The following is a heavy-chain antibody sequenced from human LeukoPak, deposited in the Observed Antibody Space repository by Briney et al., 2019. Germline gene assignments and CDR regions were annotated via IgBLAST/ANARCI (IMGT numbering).Heavy chain of an antibody. CDR1: GYPFTNYA. D-gene: IGHD6-19*01. J-gene: IGHJ4*02. CDR3: ARAPSSGWYYDY. CDR2: VSAGDGNT. Sequence: EASVKVSCKTSGYPFTNYAIHWVHQAPGQGLEWMGCVSAGDGNTKSSQNFQDRVTITRDTSANTAYMELSSLKSEDTAVYYCARAPSSGWYYDYWGQGTLVTVSP. V-gene: IGHV1-3*01.